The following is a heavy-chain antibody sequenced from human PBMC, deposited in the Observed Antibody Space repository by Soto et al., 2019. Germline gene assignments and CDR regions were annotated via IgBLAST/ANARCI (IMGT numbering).Heavy chain of an antibody. V-gene: IGHV3-33*01. Sequence: LRLSCAASGFTFSSYGMHWVRQAPGKGLEWVAVIWYDGSNKYYADSVKGRFTISRDNSKNTLYLQMNSLRAEDTAVYYCARETRYFDWLSNYYYYYGMDVWGQGTTVTVSS. J-gene: IGHJ6*02. D-gene: IGHD3-9*01. CDR1: GFTFSSYG. CDR3: ARETRYFDWLSNYYYYYGMDV. CDR2: IWYDGSNK.